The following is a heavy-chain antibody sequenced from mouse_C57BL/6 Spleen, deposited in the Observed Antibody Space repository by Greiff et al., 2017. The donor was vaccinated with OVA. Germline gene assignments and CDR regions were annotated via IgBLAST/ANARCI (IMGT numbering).Heavy chain of an antibody. CDR1: GYTFTSYW. J-gene: IGHJ3*01. CDR3: AADGDYYGSSPFAY. V-gene: IGHV1-53*01. CDR2: INPSNGGT. Sequence: QVQLQQPGTELVKPGASVKLSCKASGYTFTSYWMHWVKQRPGQGLEWIGNINPSNGGTNYNEKFKGKATLTVDKSSSTAYMQLSSLTYEDSAVYDCAADGDYYGSSPFAYWGQGTLVTVSA. D-gene: IGHD1-1*01.